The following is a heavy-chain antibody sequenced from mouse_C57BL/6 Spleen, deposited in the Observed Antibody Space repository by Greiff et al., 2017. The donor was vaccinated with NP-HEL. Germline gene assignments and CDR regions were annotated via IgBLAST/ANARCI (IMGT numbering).Heavy chain of an antibody. V-gene: IGHV1-82*01. Sequence: QVQLKESGPELVKPGASVKISCKASGYAFSSSWMNWVKQRPGKGLEWIGRIYPGDGDTNYNGKFKGKATLTADKSSSTAYMQLSSLPSEDSAVYYCARWAQVWYAMDYWGQGTSVTVSS. CDR2: IYPGDGDT. CDR3: ARWAQVWYAMDY. CDR1: GYAFSSSW. J-gene: IGHJ4*01. D-gene: IGHD6-2*01.